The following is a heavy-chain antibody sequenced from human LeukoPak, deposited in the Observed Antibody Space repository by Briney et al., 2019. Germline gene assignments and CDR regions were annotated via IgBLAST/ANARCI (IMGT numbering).Heavy chain of an antibody. Sequence: PGGSLRLSCAASGFTFSSYGMHWVRQAPGKGLEWVAVITKDASNKYYADSVKDRFTISRDNSKNTLFLQMNSLRPEDTAVYYCARDQVGDWGQGTLVTVS. J-gene: IGHJ4*02. V-gene: IGHV3-30*19. CDR1: GFTFSSYG. CDR2: ITKDASNK. D-gene: IGHD1-26*01. CDR3: ARDQVGD.